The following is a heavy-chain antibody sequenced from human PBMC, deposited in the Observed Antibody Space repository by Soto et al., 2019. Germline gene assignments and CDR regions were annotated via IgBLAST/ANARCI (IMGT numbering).Heavy chain of an antibody. J-gene: IGHJ6*02. CDR2: IYHIGSA. Sequence: PSETLSLTCVVSGYSISSGYYWGWVRQPPGKGLEWIASIYHIGSAYYYPSLKSRVTISVDKSRNHISLKLRSVTAADTAMYYCARGGRFHAMDVWGQGTTVTVSS. CDR1: GYSISSGYY. D-gene: IGHD1-26*01. V-gene: IGHV4-38-2*01. CDR3: ARGGRFHAMDV.